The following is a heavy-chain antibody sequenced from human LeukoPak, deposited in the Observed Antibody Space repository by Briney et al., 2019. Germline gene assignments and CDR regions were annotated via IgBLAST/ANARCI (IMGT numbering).Heavy chain of an antibody. Sequence: SETLSLTCAVYGGSFSGYYWSWIRQPPGKGLEWIGEINHSGSTNYNPSLKSRVTISVDTSKNQFSLELSSVTAADTAEYYCARYWGSGWTFDYWGQGTLVTVSS. V-gene: IGHV4-34*01. CDR2: INHSGST. CDR3: ARYWGSGWTFDY. D-gene: IGHD6-19*01. CDR1: GGSFSGYY. J-gene: IGHJ4*02.